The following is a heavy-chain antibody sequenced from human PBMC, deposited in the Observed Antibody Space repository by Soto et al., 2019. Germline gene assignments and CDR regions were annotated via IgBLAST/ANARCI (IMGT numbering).Heavy chain of an antibody. CDR1: GFTFSSYA. Sequence: QVQLVESGGGVVQPGRSLRLSCAASGFTFSSYAMHWVRQAPGKGLEWVAVISYDGSNKYYADSVKGRFTISRDNSKNTLYLQMNSLRAEDTAVYYCARKREDAFDIWGQGTMVTVS. CDR3: ARKREDAFDI. J-gene: IGHJ3*02. V-gene: IGHV3-30-3*01. CDR2: ISYDGSNK. D-gene: IGHD1-26*01.